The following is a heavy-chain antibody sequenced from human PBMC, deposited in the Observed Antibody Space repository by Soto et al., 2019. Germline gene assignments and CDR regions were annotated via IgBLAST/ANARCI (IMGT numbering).Heavy chain of an antibody. V-gene: IGHV1-18*04. J-gene: IGHJ6*02. CDR1: GYTFTSYG. CDR2: INAYDGNT. D-gene: IGHD2-15*01. Sequence: ASVKVSCKASGYTFTSYGISWVRQAPGQVLEWMGWINAYDGNTNYAQPFHGRVTMTTDTSTSTAYMELRSLKSDDTAVYYCAGYCSGGSCLSPTIYYHYGMDVWGQGTTVTVSS. CDR3: AGYCSGGSCLSPTIYYHYGMDV.